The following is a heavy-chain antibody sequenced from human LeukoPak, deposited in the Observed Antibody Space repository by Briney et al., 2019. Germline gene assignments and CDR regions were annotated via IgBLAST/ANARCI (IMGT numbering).Heavy chain of an antibody. CDR3: ARDLNRYYYYYGMDV. J-gene: IGHJ6*02. V-gene: IGHV1-18*01. Sequence: ASVKVSCKASGYTFTSYGISWVRQAPGQGLEWMGWISAYNGNTNYAQKLQGRVTMTTDTSTSTAYMELRSLRSDDTAVYYCARDLNRYYYYYGMDVWGQGTTVTVSS. D-gene: IGHD1-14*01. CDR1: GYTFTSYG. CDR2: ISAYNGNT.